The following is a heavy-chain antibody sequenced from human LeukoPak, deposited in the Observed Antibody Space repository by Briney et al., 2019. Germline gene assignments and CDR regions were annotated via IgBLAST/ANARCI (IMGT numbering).Heavy chain of an antibody. CDR1: GGSISSSSYY. CDR3: ARARGSYSDY. Sequence: SETLSLTCTVSGGSISSSSYYWGWIRQPPGKGLEWIGSIYYSGSTYYNPSLKSRVTISVDTSKNQFSLKLSSVTAADTAVYYCARARGSYSDYWGQGTLVTVSS. J-gene: IGHJ4*02. D-gene: IGHD3-16*01. V-gene: IGHV4-39*07. CDR2: IYYSGST.